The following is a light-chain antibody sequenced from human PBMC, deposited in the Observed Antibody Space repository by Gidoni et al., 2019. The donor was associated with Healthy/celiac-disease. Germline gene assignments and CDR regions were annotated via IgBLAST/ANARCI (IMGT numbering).Light chain of an antibody. CDR2: AAS. CDR3: QQSYSTPLT. V-gene: IGKV1-39*01. CDR1: QSISSY. J-gene: IGKJ4*01. Sequence: MTQSPPSLSASVGDRVTITCRASQSISSYLNWYQQKPGKAPKLLIYAASSLQSGVPSRFSGSGSGTDFTLTISSLQPEDFATDYCQQSYSTPLTFGGGTKVEIK.